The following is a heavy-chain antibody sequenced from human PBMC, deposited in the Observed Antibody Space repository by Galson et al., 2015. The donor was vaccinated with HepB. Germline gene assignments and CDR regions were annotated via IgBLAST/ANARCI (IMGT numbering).Heavy chain of an antibody. V-gene: IGHV4-31*03. CDR3: ARARWSASKYYDMRRESRGNRWFDP. Sequence: TLSLTCTVSGGSISSGGYHWSWIRQHPGKGLEWVGFIYYSGTTYYNPSLESRISISVDTSKNQFSLKLSSVAAADAAIYYCARARWSASKYYDMRRESRGNRWFDPWGQGSPVIVSS. D-gene: IGHD3-9*01. CDR2: IYYSGTT. J-gene: IGHJ5*02. CDR1: GGSISSGGYH.